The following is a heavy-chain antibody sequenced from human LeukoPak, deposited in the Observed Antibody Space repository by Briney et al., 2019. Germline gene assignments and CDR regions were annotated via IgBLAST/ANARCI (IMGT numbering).Heavy chain of an antibody. CDR1: GFTFSSYS. Sequence: PGGSLRLSCAASGFTFSSYSMNWVRQAPGKGLEWVAVMWYDESNEYSGDSVKGRFTISRDKSKNTLYLQMNSLRAEDTAVYYCARDPYYGSGKYYCGMDLWGQGTTVTVSS. D-gene: IGHD3-10*01. V-gene: IGHV3-33*08. CDR3: ARDPYYGSGKYYCGMDL. J-gene: IGHJ6*02. CDR2: MWYDESNE.